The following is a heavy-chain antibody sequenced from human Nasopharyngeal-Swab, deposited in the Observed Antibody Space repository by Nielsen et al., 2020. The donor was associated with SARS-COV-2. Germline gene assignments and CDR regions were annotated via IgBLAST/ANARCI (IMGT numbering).Heavy chain of an antibody. J-gene: IGHJ4*02. CDR3: TREYTRSSGFDY. CDR1: GFTFSNYG. CDR2: MNSDGSSI. V-gene: IGHV3-74*01. Sequence: GESLKISCAASGFTFSNYGMHWVRQAPGKGLEWVSSMNSDGSSINYADSVKGRFSISRDNAENTLYLQMNSLRPEDTAVYYCTREYTRSSGFDYWGQGILVTVSS. D-gene: IGHD6-6*01.